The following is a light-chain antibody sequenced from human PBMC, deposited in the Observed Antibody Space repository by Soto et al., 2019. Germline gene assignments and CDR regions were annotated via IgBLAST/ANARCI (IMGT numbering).Light chain of an antibody. CDR1: QSVTSNY. Sequence: VLTQCAGPVSLSPADRATLSCEASQSVTSNYLAWYRQKPGQAPSLLXXGEXIRATGIAERFIGSGSGRDFTLTITRMEPAEFQVYYCHQYVKSPTRTFGQGTKVDIK. V-gene: IGKV3-20*01. CDR3: HQYVKSPTRT. J-gene: IGKJ1*01. CDR2: GEX.